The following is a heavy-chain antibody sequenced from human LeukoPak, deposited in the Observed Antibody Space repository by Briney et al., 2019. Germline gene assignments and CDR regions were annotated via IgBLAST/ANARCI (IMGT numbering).Heavy chain of an antibody. CDR2: IYSGGST. J-gene: IGHJ4*02. Sequence: GGSLRLSCAASGFTVSSNYMSWVRQAPGKGLEWVSVIYSGGSTYCADSVKGRFTISRDNSKNTLYLQMNSLRAEDTAVYYCARDDSGNSGYDSLNYWGQGTLVTVSS. D-gene: IGHD5-12*01. CDR1: GFTVSSNY. CDR3: ARDDSGNSGYDSLNY. V-gene: IGHV3-53*01.